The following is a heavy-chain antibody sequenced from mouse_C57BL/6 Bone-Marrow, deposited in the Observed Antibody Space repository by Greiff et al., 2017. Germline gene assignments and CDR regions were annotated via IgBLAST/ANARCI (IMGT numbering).Heavy chain of an antibody. V-gene: IGHV1-63*01. J-gene: IGHJ2*01. CDR3: ARSLWDLFDY. CDR2: IYPGGGYT. CDR1: GYTFTNYW. D-gene: IGHD4-1*01. Sequence: QVHVKQSGAELVRPGTSVKMSCKASGYTFTNYWLGWAKQRPGHGLEWIGDIYPGGGYTNYNEKFKGKATLTAEKSSSTAYMQFSSLTSEDSAIYYCARSLWDLFDYWGQGTTLTVSS.